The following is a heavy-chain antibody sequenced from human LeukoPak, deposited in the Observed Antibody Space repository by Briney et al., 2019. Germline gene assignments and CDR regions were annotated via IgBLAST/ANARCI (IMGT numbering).Heavy chain of an antibody. CDR1: GFTFSSYW. CDR3: ARVPYDSSGYYRD. CDR2: IKQDGSEK. Sequence: GGSLRLSCAASGFTFSSYWMSWVRQAPGKGLKWVANIKQDGSEKYYVDSVKGRFTISRDNAKNSLYLQMNSLRAEDTAVYYCARVPYDSSGYYRDWGQGTLVTVSS. V-gene: IGHV3-7*03. J-gene: IGHJ4*02. D-gene: IGHD3-22*01.